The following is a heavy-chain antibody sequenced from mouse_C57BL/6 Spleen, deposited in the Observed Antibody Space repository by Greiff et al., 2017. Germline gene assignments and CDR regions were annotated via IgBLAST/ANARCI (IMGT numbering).Heavy chain of an antibody. CDR3: AREDLDYYGSSSFAY. V-gene: IGHV1-53*01. CDR1: GYTFTSYW. Sequence: QVQLKQSGTELVKPGASVKLSCKASGYTFTSYWMHWVKQRPGQGLEWIGNINPSNGGTNYNEKFKSKATLTVDKSSSTAYMQLSSLTSEDSAVYYCAREDLDYYGSSSFAYWGQGTLVTVSA. J-gene: IGHJ3*01. CDR2: INPSNGGT. D-gene: IGHD1-1*01.